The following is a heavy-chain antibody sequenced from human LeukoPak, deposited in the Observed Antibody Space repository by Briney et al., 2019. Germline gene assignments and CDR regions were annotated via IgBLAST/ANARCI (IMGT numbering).Heavy chain of an antibody. D-gene: IGHD3-9*01. J-gene: IGHJ5*02. CDR3: ARAQQWDILTGHSWFDP. CDR2: IYYSGST. V-gene: IGHV4-4*02. Sequence: PSETLSLTCAVSGGSISSSNWWSWVRQPPGKGLEWIGYIYYSGSTNYNPSLKSRVTISVDTSKNQFSLKLSSVTAADTAVYYCARAQQWDILTGHSWFDPWGQGTLVTVSS. CDR1: GGSISSSNW.